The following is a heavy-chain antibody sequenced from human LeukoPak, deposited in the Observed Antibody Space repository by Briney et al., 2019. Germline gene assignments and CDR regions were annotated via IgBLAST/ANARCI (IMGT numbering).Heavy chain of an antibody. CDR3: ARDGRDGYKAFDY. CDR1: GFTFSSYS. D-gene: IGHD5-24*01. Sequence: GVLRLSCAASGFTFSSYSMNWVRQSPGKGLEWVSSISSGSSYIYYADSVKGRFTISRDNAKNSLYLQMNSLRAEDTAVYYCARDGRDGYKAFDYWGQGTLVTVSS. J-gene: IGHJ4*02. CDR2: ISSGSSYI. V-gene: IGHV3-21*01.